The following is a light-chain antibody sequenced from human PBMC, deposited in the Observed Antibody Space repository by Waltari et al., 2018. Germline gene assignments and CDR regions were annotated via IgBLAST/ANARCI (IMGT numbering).Light chain of an antibody. CDR1: SSHIRSNH. J-gene: IGLJ2*01. Sequence: QSVLTQPPSASGTPGQRVTISCSGSSSHIRSNHVYWYQQLPGTAPKLLIYRNNRRPSGVPVRFSGSKSGTSASLAISGLRSEDEADYYCAAWDDSLRVFGGGTKLTVL. CDR2: RNN. CDR3: AAWDDSLRV. V-gene: IGLV1-47*01.